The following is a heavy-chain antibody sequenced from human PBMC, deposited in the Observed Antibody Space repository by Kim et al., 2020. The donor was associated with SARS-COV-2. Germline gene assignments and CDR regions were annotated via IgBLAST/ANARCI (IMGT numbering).Heavy chain of an antibody. CDR2: ISSSGGST. CDR1: GFTFSSYA. V-gene: IGHV3-23*01. Sequence: GGSLRLSCAASGFTFSSYAMSWVRQAPGKGLEWVSAISSSGGSTYYADSVKGRFTISRDNSKNTLYLQMNSLRAEDTAVYYCAKVTGLKTIFVVVITDSLYFDYWGQGTLVTVSS. J-gene: IGHJ4*02. D-gene: IGHD3-3*01. CDR3: AKVTGLKTIFVVVITDSLYFDY.